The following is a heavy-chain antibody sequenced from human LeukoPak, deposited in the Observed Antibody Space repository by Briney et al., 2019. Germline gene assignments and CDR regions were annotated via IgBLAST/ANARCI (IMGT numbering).Heavy chain of an antibody. J-gene: IGHJ4*02. CDR3: ARDRFLDTAMVTGTPGIPPDY. V-gene: IGHV3-33*01. CDR1: GFTFSSYG. Sequence: GGSLRLSCAASGFTFSSYGMHWVRQAPGKGLEWVAVIWYDGSNKYYADSVKGRSTISRDNSKNTLYLQMNSLRAEDTAVYYCARDRFLDTAMVTGTPGIPPDYWGQGTLVTVSS. D-gene: IGHD5-18*01. CDR2: IWYDGSNK.